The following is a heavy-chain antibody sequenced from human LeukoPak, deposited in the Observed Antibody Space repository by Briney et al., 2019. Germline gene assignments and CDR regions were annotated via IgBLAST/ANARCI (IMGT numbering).Heavy chain of an antibody. D-gene: IGHD2-15*01. CDR3: AKSQVVVVAAIDY. Sequence: GGSLRLSCAASGFTFSSYGMHWVRQAPGKGLEWVAVISYDGSNKYYADSVKGRFTISRDNSKNTLYLQMNSLRAEDTAVYYCAKSQVVVVAAIDYWGQGTLVTVSS. CDR2: ISYDGSNK. J-gene: IGHJ4*02. V-gene: IGHV3-30*18. CDR1: GFTFSSYG.